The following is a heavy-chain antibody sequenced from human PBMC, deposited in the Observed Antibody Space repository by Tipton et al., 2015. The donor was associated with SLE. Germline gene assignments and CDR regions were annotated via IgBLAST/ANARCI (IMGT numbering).Heavy chain of an antibody. J-gene: IGHJ4*02. CDR3: ASSSPGYTSGGGSLDY. CDR2: IYYSGRT. CDR1: GGSISTTGYY. D-gene: IGHD6-19*01. V-gene: IGHV4-39*01. Sequence: TLSLTCTVSGGSISTTGYYWGWIRQPPGKGLEWIESIYYSGRTYYNSSLKSRVTISVDASKNQFSLRLSSVTAADTAVYYCASSSPGYTSGGGSLDYWGQGTLVTVSS.